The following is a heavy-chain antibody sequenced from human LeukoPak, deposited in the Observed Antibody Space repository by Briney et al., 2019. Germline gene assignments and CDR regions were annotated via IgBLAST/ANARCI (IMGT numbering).Heavy chain of an antibody. CDR1: GSTVSSNC. CDR3: ASAGLRYFDWPGYPSDY. CDR2: IYSGGST. V-gene: IGHV3-66*01. Sequence: GGSLRLSCAASGSTVSSNCMSCVRQAPGKGLQWVSVIYSGGSTYYADSVKGRFTISRDNSKNTLYLQMNSLRAEDTAVYYCASAGLRYFDWPGYPSDYWGQGTLVTVSS. J-gene: IGHJ4*02. D-gene: IGHD3-9*01.